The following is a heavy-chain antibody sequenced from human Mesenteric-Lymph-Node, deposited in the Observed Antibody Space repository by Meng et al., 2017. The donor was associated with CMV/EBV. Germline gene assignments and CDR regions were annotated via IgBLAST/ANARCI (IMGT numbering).Heavy chain of an antibody. CDR3: TSGRWFRNSGYFANWFDP. D-gene: IGHD3-22*01. V-gene: IGHV4-34*01. Sequence: SETLSLTCAVYGGSFSTYYWTWSRQAPGKGLEWMGEINDSGSTNYNLSLMSRVTISIDTSKRHFSLELTSVTAADTAVYYCTSGRWFRNSGYFANWFDPWGQGTQVTVSS. CDR2: INDSGST. CDR1: GGSFSTYY. J-gene: IGHJ5*02.